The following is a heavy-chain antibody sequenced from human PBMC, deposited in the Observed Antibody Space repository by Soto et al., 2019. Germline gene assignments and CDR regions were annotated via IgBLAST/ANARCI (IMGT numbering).Heavy chain of an antibody. V-gene: IGHV1-2*04. D-gene: IGHD6-6*01. CDR1: GYTFTGYY. J-gene: IGHJ5*02. CDR2: INPNSGGT. CDR3: ARDLASSSSENWFDP. Sequence: ASVKVSCKASGYTFTGYYMHWVRQAPGQGLEWMGWINPNSGGTNYAQKFQGWVTMTRDTSISTAYMELSSLRSDDTAVYYCARDLASSSSENWFDPWGQGTLVTVSS.